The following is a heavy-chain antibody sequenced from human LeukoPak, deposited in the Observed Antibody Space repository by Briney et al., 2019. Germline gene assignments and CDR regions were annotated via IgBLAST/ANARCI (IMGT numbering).Heavy chain of an antibody. CDR3: ARDGTIYDYGDYDYYYMDV. V-gene: IGHV3-48*04. CDR2: ISSSGSTI. Sequence: PGGSLRLSCEASGFIFSSYWFHWVRHAPGKGLEWVSYISSSGSTIYYADSVKGRFTISRDNAKNSLYLQMNSLRAEDTAVYYCARDGTIYDYGDYDYYYMDVWGKGTTVTISS. J-gene: IGHJ6*03. D-gene: IGHD4-17*01. CDR1: GFIFSSYW.